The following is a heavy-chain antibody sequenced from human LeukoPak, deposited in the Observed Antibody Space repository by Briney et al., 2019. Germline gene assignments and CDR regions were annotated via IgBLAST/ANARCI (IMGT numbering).Heavy chain of an antibody. J-gene: IGHJ5*02. CDR2: IYYSGST. CDR1: GGSISSSSYY. Sequence: SETLSLTCTVSGGSISSSSYYWGWIRQPPGKGLEWIGSIYYSGSTYYNPSLKSRVTISVDTSKNQFSLKLSSVTAADTAVYYCAIHWLPRRGGYSSSWYRYNWFDPWGQGTLVTVSS. V-gene: IGHV4-39*01. CDR3: AIHWLPRRGGYSSSWYRYNWFDP. D-gene: IGHD6-13*01.